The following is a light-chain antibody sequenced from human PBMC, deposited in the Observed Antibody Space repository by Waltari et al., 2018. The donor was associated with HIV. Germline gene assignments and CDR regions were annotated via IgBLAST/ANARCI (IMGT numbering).Light chain of an antibody. CDR2: RGS. Sequence: DIQMTQSPSTLSASVGDRVTITCRASQSTSRWLAWYQQKPGKAPKRLISRGSNLESGVPTRFSGSGSGIEFTLTISSLQPDDFAVYYCQQYNNYLFTFGPGTKVDIK. J-gene: IGKJ3*01. CDR1: QSTSRW. V-gene: IGKV1-5*03. CDR3: QQYNNYLFT.